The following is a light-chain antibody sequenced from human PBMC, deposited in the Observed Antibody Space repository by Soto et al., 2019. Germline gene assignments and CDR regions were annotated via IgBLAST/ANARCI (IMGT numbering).Light chain of an antibody. V-gene: IGKV1-12*01. J-gene: IGKJ4*01. CDR2: AAS. Sequence: DIQMTQSPSFVSASVGDRVTITCRASQGISSWLAWYQHRPGRAPKLLIHAASNLESGVPSRFSGSGSETDFPLPISSLQPEDFATYYCQQTASFSLFFGGGTKVEVK. CDR1: QGISSW. CDR3: QQTASFSLF.